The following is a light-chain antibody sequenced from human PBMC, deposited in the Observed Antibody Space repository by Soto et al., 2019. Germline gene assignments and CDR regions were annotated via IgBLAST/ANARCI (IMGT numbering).Light chain of an antibody. Sequence: DIQMTHSPSTLSASVVDRVTITCRASQSISRWLAWYQQKPGTAPKLLIYEASTLESGVPSRFSGSRSGTEFTLTVSSLKPDDFATYYCQQYNDSFPYTIGQGTKVDIK. V-gene: IGKV1-5*03. CDR1: QSISRW. J-gene: IGKJ2*01. CDR3: QQYNDSFPYT. CDR2: EAS.